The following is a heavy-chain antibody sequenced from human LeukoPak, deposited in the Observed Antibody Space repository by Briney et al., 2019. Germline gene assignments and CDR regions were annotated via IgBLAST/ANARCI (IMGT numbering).Heavy chain of an antibody. J-gene: IGHJ4*02. D-gene: IGHD3-22*01. V-gene: IGHV3-13*01. CDR3: ARENYDSRSFDY. CDR2: IGTAGDT. Sequence: GGSLRLSCAASGFTFSTYDMHWVRQATGKGLEWVSVIGTAGDTYYPGSVKGRFTISRENAKNSLYLQMNSLRAGDTAVNYCARENYDSRSFDYWGQGTLVTVSS. CDR1: GFTFSTYD.